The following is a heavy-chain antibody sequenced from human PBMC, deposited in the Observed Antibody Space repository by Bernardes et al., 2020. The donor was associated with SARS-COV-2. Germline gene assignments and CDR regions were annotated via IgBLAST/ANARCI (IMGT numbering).Heavy chain of an antibody. CDR1: GGSFSGYY. CDR3: ARDAAAAGYGY. D-gene: IGHD6-13*01. J-gene: IGHJ4*02. Sequence: SETLSLTCAVYGGSFSGYYWSWIRQPPGKGLEWIGEINHSGSTNYNPSLKSRVTISVDTSKNQFSLKLSSVTAADTAVYYCARDAAAAGYGYWGQGTLVTVSS. CDR2: INHSGST. V-gene: IGHV4-34*01.